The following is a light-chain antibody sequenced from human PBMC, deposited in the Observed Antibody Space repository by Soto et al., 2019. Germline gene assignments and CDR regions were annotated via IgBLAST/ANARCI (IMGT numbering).Light chain of an antibody. V-gene: IGKV3-20*01. CDR2: GAS. J-gene: IGKJ4*01. CDR3: QQYDDWLPLS. CDR1: QSVSSSY. Sequence: EIVLPQSPGPVSLSPGERATLSCMASQSVSSSYLAWYQQKPGQAPRLLIYGASARATGIPARFSASGSGTDFTLTISGLQSEDVAFYYCQQYDDWLPLSFGGGTKVDIK.